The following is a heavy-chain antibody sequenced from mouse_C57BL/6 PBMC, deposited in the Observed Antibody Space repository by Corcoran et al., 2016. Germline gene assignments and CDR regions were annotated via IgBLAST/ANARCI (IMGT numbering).Heavy chain of an antibody. CDR1: GYTFTDYY. CDR3: ARSIYYALFAY. CDR2: INPNNGGT. V-gene: IGHV1-26*01. J-gene: IGHJ3*01. Sequence: EVQLQQSGPELVKPGASVKISCKASGYTFTDYYMNWVKQSHGKSLEWIGDINPNNGGTSYNQKFKGKATLTVDKSSSTAYMELRSLTSEDSAVYYCARSIYYALFAYWGQGTLVTVPA. D-gene: IGHD2-1*01.